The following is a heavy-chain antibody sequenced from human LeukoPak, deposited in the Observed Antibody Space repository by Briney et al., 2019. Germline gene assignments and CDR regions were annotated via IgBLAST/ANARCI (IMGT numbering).Heavy chain of an antibody. CDR1: GASFNTGDYY. J-gene: IGHJ4*02. Sequence: SETLSLTCIVSGASFNTGDYYWNWIRQHPGKGLEWIGYIYNSGSTYYNPSLKSRVTISVDTSKNHFSLRLTSVTAADSAVYYCARGAPPDSWGQGTLVTVSS. V-gene: IGHV4-31*03. CDR2: IYNSGST. CDR3: ARGAPPDS.